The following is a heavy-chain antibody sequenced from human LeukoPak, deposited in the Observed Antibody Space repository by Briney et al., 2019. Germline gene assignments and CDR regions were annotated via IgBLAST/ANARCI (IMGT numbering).Heavy chain of an antibody. V-gene: IGHV3-49*04. CDR3: TRVYGDYRRHYFDY. CDR2: IRSKAYGGTT. Sequence: PGRSLRLSCTASGFTFGDYAMSWVRQAPGKGLEWVGFIRSKAYGGTTEYAASVKGRFTISRDDSKSIAYLQMNSLKTEDTAVNYCTRVYGDYRRHYFDYWGQGTLVTVSS. J-gene: IGHJ4*02. CDR1: GFTFGDYA. D-gene: IGHD4-17*01.